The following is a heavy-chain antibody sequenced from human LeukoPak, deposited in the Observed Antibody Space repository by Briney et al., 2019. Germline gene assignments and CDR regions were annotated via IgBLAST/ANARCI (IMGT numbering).Heavy chain of an antibody. Sequence: ASVKVSCEASGYTFTSHTIHWVRQAPGQRPEWMGWIKAGNGNTEYSQNFQGRVTITRDTSASTAYMELSSLRSEDSAMYYCARETLTSTWTNNWFDPWGQGTLVTVSS. CDR3: ARETLTSTWTNNWFDP. D-gene: IGHD6-13*01. CDR1: GYTFTSHT. J-gene: IGHJ5*02. CDR2: IKAGNGNT. V-gene: IGHV1-3*01.